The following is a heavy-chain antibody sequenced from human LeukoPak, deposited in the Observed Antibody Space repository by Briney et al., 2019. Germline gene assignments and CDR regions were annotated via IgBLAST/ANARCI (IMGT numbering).Heavy chain of an antibody. CDR3: ASTPVDTAMVYEAFDI. CDR2: IYHSGST. Sequence: SETLSLTCAIYSESFSGYFWSWIRQPPGKGLEWIGSIYHSGSTYYNPSLKSRVTISVDTSKNQFSLKLSSVTAADTAVYYCASTPVDTAMVYEAFDIWGQGTMVTVSS. D-gene: IGHD5-18*01. V-gene: IGHV4-34*01. J-gene: IGHJ3*02. CDR1: SESFSGYF.